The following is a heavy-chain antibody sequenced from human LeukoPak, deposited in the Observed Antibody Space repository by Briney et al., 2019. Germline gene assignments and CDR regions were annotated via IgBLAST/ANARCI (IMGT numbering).Heavy chain of an antibody. Sequence: PGGSLRLSCAASGFTFSDHYMDWVRQAPGKGLEWVGRTRNKANGYTTEYAASVKGRFTISRDDSNNSLYLQMNSLKTEDTAVYYCTRVAGTTWQQSYFDYCGQGTPVTVSS. CDR3: TRVAGTTWQQSYFDY. J-gene: IGHJ4*02. CDR2: TRNKANGYTT. D-gene: IGHD5-24*01. V-gene: IGHV3-72*01. CDR1: GFTFSDHY.